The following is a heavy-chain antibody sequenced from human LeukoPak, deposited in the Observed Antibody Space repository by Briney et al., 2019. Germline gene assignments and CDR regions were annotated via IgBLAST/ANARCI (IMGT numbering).Heavy chain of an antibody. Sequence: GGSLRLSCEASGGTFSSYWMHWVRQAPGKGLVWVSRISPGGGSTTYADSVKGRFTISRDNAKNTLYLQMNSLRAEDTAVYYCAGGTSSDYTYTLAPWGQGTLVTVSS. D-gene: IGHD3-22*01. CDR1: GGTFSSYW. J-gene: IGHJ5*02. V-gene: IGHV3-74*03. CDR2: ISPGGGST. CDR3: AGGTSSDYTYTLAP.